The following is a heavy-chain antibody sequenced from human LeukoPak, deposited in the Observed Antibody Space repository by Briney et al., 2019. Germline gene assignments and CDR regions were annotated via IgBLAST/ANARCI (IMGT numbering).Heavy chain of an antibody. CDR2: IYYSGST. CDR3: ARVPTRLGELSTYFDY. V-gene: IGHV4-59*01. D-gene: IGHD3-16*02. J-gene: IGHJ4*02. Sequence: SETLSLTCAVYGGSFSGYYWSWIRQPPGKGLEWIGYIYYSGSTNYNPSLKSRVTISVDTSKNQFSLKLSSVTAADTAVYYCARVPTRLGELSTYFDYWGQGTLVTVSS. CDR1: GGSFSGYY.